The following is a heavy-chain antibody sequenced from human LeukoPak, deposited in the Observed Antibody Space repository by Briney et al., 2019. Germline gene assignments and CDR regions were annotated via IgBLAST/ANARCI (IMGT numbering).Heavy chain of an antibody. Sequence: VASVKDSCKASRYTFTGYYMHWVRPAPGQGLEWMGWINPNSGGTNYAQKFQGRVTMTRNTSISTAYMELSSLRSEDTAVYYCARAWSMVSFYYYGMDVWGQGTAVTVSS. CDR3: ARAWSMVSFYYYGMDV. CDR1: RYTFTGYY. V-gene: IGHV1-2*02. D-gene: IGHD3-10*01. J-gene: IGHJ6*02. CDR2: INPNSGGT.